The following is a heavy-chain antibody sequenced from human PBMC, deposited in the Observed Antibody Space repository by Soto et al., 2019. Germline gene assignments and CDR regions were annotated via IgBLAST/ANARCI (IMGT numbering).Heavy chain of an antibody. CDR3: AAVVIAASTTIDY. Sequence: LSLTCAVSGGSISGGGYSWSWIRQPPGKGLECIGYIYHTGSTYYNPSLQSRVTISVDRSKNQFSLNLSSVTAADTALYYCAAVVIAASTTIDYWGLGALVTVSS. J-gene: IGHJ4*02. D-gene: IGHD2-15*01. V-gene: IGHV4-30-2*01. CDR2: IYHTGST. CDR1: GGSISGGGYS.